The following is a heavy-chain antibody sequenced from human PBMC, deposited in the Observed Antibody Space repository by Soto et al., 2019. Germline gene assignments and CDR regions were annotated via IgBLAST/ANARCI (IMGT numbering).Heavy chain of an antibody. CDR2: ISSSGTID. CDR1: GFTLSDYY. CDR3: ARRTMGNYYYMDV. J-gene: IGHJ6*03. Sequence: QVQLVESGGGLVKPGGSLRLSCVASGFTLSDYYMSWIRQAPGKGLEWVSDISSSGTIDNYADSVKGRFTISRDNAKNSLFLQMNGLRAEDTAVYYCARRTMGNYYYMDVWGKGTTVTVSS. V-gene: IGHV3-11*01. D-gene: IGHD3-10*01.